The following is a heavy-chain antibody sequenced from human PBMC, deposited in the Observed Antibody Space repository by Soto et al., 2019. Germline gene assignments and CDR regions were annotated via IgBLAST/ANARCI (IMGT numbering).Heavy chain of an antibody. D-gene: IGHD2-15*01. V-gene: IGHV3-23*01. CDR2: ISGSGDNT. Sequence: GGSLRLSCAPSGFTLSMYTMSWVRQAPAKGLEWVSSISGSGDNTYYADSVKGRFTISRDTSKNTLYLQMNSLRVEDTAMYYCAKDRVVSLDIDALEIWDPGTMVTVSS. CDR1: GFTLSMYT. J-gene: IGHJ3*02. CDR3: AKDRVVSLDIDALEI.